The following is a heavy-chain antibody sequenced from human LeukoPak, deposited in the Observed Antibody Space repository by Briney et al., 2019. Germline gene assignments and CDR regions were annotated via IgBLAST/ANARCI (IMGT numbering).Heavy chain of an antibody. V-gene: IGHV4-4*09. CDR3: ARLKRGYDFWSGYYGHNWFNP. J-gene: IGHJ5*02. D-gene: IGHD3-3*01. CDR1: GGSISSYY. Sequence: SETLSLTCTVSGGSISSYYWSWIRQPPGKGLEWIGHIYTSGSTNYNPSLKSRVTISVDTSKNQFSLKLSSVTAADTAVYYCARLKRGYDFWSGYYGHNWFNPWGQGTLVTVSS. CDR2: IYTSGST.